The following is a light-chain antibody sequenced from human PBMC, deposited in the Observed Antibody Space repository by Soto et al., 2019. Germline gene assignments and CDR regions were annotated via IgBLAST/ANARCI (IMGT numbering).Light chain of an antibody. J-gene: IGKJ1*01. V-gene: IGKV3-11*01. CDR1: QSVSSY. Sequence: EIVLTQSPGTLSLSPGERATLSCRASQSVSSYLAWYQQKPGQAPRLLIYDASPRATGISARFSGSGSGTDFTLTISSLEPEDFAVYYCQQRSTWPVTFGQGTKVEVK. CDR2: DAS. CDR3: QQRSTWPVT.